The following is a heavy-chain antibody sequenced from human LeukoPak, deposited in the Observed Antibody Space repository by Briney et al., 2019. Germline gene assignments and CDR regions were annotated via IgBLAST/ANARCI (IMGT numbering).Heavy chain of an antibody. D-gene: IGHD6-13*01. J-gene: IGHJ4*02. Sequence: GASVKVSCKASGYTFTGYYMHWVRQAPGQGLEWMGWINPNSGGTNYAQKFQGRVTMTRDTSISTAYMELSRLRSDDTAVYYCAGGGDYSSSGYKVEGYFDYWGQGTLVTVSS. CDR1: GYTFTGYY. CDR2: INPNSGGT. CDR3: AGGGDYSSSGYKVEGYFDY. V-gene: IGHV1-2*02.